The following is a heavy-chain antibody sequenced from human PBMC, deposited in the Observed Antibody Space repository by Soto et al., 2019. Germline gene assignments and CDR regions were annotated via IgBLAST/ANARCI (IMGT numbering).Heavy chain of an antibody. J-gene: IGHJ6*02. Sequence: ASVKVSCKVSGYTLPELSMHWVRQAPGKGVEGMGGFDPEDGETIYAKKFQGRVTMTEDTSTDTAYMELSSLRSEDKAVYYCATARGCSGGRCTRRDRYYYYYGMDVWGQGTTVTVSS. V-gene: IGHV1-24*01. CDR1: GYTLPELS. CDR3: ATARGCSGGRCTRRDRYYYYYGMDV. D-gene: IGHD2-15*01. CDR2: FDPEDGET.